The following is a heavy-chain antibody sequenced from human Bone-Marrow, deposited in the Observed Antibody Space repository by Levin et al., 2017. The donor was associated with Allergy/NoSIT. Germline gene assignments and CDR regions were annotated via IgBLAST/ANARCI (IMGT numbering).Heavy chain of an antibody. V-gene: IGHV3-7*01. Sequence: GGSLRLSCAASGLIFSDSWMSWVRQAPGQGLEWVATIKQDGSEKNYVDSVKGRFTISRDNAKKSLYLQMNSLRDEDTALYYCAKDRRVSFWGQGVLVTVSS. CDR3: AKDRRVSF. J-gene: IGHJ4*02. CDR2: IKQDGSEK. CDR1: GLIFSDSW. D-gene: IGHD6-13*01.